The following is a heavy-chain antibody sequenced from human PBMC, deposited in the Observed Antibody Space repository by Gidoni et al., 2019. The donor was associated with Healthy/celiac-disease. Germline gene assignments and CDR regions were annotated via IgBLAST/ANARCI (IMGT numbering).Heavy chain of an antibody. Sequence: QVQLQESGPGLVKPSETLSLTCTVSGGSISRYYWSWIRQPPGKGLEWIGYIYYSGSTNYNPSLKSRVTISVDTSKNQFSLKLSSVTAADTAVYYCARSLWFGELLGSMHAFDIWGQGTMVTVSS. J-gene: IGHJ3*02. CDR1: GGSISRYY. D-gene: IGHD3-10*01. CDR3: ARSLWFGELLGSMHAFDI. CDR2: IYYSGST. V-gene: IGHV4-59*08.